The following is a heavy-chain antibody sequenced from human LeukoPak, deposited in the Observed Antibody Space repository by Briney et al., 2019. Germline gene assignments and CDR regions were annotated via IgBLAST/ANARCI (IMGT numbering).Heavy chain of an antibody. CDR3: ARGPRVVKYYYYYGMDV. J-gene: IGHJ6*02. Sequence: ASVKVSCKASGYTFTSYDINWVRQATGQGLEWMGRTNPNSGNTGYAQKFQGRVTMTRNTSISTAYMELSSLRSEDTAVYYCARGPRVVKYYYYYGMDVWGQGTTVTVSS. CDR2: TNPNSGNT. D-gene: IGHD3-3*01. V-gene: IGHV1-8*01. CDR1: GYTFTSYD.